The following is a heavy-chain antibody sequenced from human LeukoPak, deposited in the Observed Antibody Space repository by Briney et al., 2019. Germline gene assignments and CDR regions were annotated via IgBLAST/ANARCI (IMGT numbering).Heavy chain of an antibody. V-gene: IGHV3-74*01. CDR1: GFTFSSYW. CDR3: ARDRSGSYYGRFDY. Sequence: VQPGGSLRLSCAASGFTFSSYWMHWVRQAPGKGLVWVSRINSDGSSISYADSVKGRFTISRDNAKNTLYLQMNSLRAEDTAVHYCARDRSGSYYGRFDYWGQGTLVTVSS. J-gene: IGHJ4*02. CDR2: INSDGSSI. D-gene: IGHD1-26*01.